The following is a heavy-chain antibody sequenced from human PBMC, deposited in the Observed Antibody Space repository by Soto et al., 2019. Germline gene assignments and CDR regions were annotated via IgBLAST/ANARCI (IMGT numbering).Heavy chain of an antibody. Sequence: SETLSLTCTVSRGSISSGGYYWSWIRQHPGKGLEWIGYIYYSGSTYYNPSLKSRVTISVDTSKNQFSLKLSSVTAADTAVYYCALFILGGSGNWFDPWGQGTLVTVSS. CDR3: ALFILGGSGNWFDP. CDR2: IYYSGST. CDR1: RGSISSGGYY. D-gene: IGHD3-16*01. J-gene: IGHJ5*02. V-gene: IGHV4-31*03.